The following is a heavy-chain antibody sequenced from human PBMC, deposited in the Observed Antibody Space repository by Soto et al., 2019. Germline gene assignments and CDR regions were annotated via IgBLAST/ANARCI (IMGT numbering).Heavy chain of an antibody. CDR3: ARGGGAILTGPYLDY. J-gene: IGHJ4*02. Sequence: ASVKVSCKASGYTFTGYYMHWVRQAPGQGLEWMGWINPNSGGTNYAQKFQGRVTMTRDTSISTAYMELSRLRSDDTAVYYCARGGGAILTGPYLDYWGQGTLVTVSS. CDR1: GYTFTGYY. D-gene: IGHD3-9*01. V-gene: IGHV1-2*02. CDR2: INPNSGGT.